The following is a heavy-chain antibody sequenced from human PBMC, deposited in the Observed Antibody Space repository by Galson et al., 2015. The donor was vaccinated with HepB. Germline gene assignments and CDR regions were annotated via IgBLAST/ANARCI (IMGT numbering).Heavy chain of an antibody. J-gene: IGHJ6*02. CDR1: GFTFSSYA. D-gene: IGHD6-13*01. CDR2: ISYDGSNK. V-gene: IGHV3-30*04. Sequence: SLRLSCAASGFTFSSYAMHWVRQAPGKGLEWVAVISYDGSNKYYADSVKGRFTISRDNSKNTLYLQMDSLRAEDTAVYYCAREYIAAAGTRIYYYGMDVWGQGTTVTVSS. CDR3: AREYIAAAGTRIYYYGMDV.